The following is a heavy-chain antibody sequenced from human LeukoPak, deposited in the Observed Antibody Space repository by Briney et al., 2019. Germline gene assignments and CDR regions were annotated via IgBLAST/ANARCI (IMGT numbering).Heavy chain of an antibody. CDR3: ARPYDFWSGDAFDI. CDR1: GGSFSGYY. J-gene: IGHJ3*02. CDR2: INHSGST. V-gene: IGHV4-34*01. D-gene: IGHD3-3*01. Sequence: ASETLSLTCAVYGGSFSGYYWSWIRQPPGKGLEWIGEINHSGSTNYNPSLKSRVTISVDTSKNQFSLKLSSVTAADTAVYYCARPYDFWSGDAFDIWGQGTMVTVSS.